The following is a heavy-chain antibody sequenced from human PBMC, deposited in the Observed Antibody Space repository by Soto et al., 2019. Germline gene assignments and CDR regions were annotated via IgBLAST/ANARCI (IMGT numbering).Heavy chain of an antibody. V-gene: IGHV3-30*18. CDR2: ISYDGSNK. D-gene: IGHD3-3*01. J-gene: IGHJ6*03. CDR3: AKQVYYYDFWSGYYKRGVLDYYYYYYMDV. CDR1: GFTFSSYG. Sequence: GGSLRLSCAASGFTFSSYGMHWVRQAPGKGLEWVAVISYDGSNKYYADSVKGRFTISRDNSKNTLYLQMNSLRAEDTAVYYCAKQVYYYDFWSGYYKRGVLDYYYYYYMDVWGKGTTVTVSS.